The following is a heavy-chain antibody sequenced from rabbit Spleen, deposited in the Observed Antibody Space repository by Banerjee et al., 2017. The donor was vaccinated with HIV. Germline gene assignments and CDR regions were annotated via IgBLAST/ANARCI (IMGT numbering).Heavy chain of an antibody. Sequence: QQQLVESGGGLVKPGASLTLTCTASGFSFTDRCVMCWVRQAPGKGLEWIACINVATGTAVYAAWAKGRFTMSSPSSTTVALKMTALTAADTATYFCARDLVAVIGWNFDFWGPGTLVTVS. V-gene: IGHV1S45*01. J-gene: IGHJ4*01. CDR3: ARDLVAVIGWNFDF. CDR2: INVATGTA. CDR1: GFSFTDRCV. D-gene: IGHD1-1*01.